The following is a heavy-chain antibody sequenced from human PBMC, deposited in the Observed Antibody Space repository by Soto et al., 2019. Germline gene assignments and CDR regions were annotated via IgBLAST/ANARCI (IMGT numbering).Heavy chain of an antibody. CDR1: GFTFSGNW. CDR2: ISGDASST. Sequence: EVKVVESGGGLVQPGGSLRLSCAASGFTFSGNWMHWVRQPPGKGPVWVSRISGDASSTSYADSVKGRFTISRDSGKNTVYLQMDSLRVEDTAVYYCTRGGTRTTYWGLFDSWGQGTLVTVSS. CDR3: TRGGTRTTYWGLFDS. V-gene: IGHV3-74*01. J-gene: IGHJ4*02. D-gene: IGHD7-27*01.